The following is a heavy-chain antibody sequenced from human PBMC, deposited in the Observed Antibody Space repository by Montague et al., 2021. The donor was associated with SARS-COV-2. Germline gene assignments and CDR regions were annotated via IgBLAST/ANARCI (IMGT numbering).Heavy chain of an antibody. CDR3: AKGQGRTIFGVVIPDLYYYYGMDV. D-gene: IGHD3-3*01. CDR2: IYSGGSST. Sequence: SLRLSCAASGFTFGSYAMSWVRQAPGKGLEWVSVIYSGGSSTYYADSXXGRFPISRDNSKNTLYLQMNSLRAEDTAVYYCAKGQGRTIFGVVIPDLYYYYGMDVWGQGTTVTVSS. V-gene: IGHV3-23*03. CDR1: GFTFGSYA. J-gene: IGHJ6*02.